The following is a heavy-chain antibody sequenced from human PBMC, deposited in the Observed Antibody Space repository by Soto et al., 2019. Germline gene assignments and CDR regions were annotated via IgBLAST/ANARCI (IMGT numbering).Heavy chain of an antibody. V-gene: IGHV3-23*01. CDR1: GFTFSSYA. CDR3: AKYQRAVVYYYYMDV. Sequence: GGSLRLSCAASGFTFSSYAMSWVRQAPGKGLEWVSAISGSGGSTYYADSVKGRFTISRDNSKNTLYLQMNSLRAEETAVYYCAKYQRAVVYYYYMDVWGKGTTVTVSS. J-gene: IGHJ6*03. D-gene: IGHD2-15*01. CDR2: ISGSGGST.